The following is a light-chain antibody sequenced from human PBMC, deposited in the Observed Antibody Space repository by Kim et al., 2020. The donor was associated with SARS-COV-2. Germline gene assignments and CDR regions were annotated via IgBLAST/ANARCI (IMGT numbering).Light chain of an antibody. V-gene: IGKV3-20*01. Sequence: PGERATLSCRASQTVSSTYLAWYQQKPGQAPRLLIYAASTRATGIPDRFGGSGSGTDFTLTISSLEPEDFALYYCQHYDTSPAWTFGQGTKVEIK. J-gene: IGKJ1*01. CDR2: AAS. CDR1: QTVSSTY. CDR3: QHYDTSPAWT.